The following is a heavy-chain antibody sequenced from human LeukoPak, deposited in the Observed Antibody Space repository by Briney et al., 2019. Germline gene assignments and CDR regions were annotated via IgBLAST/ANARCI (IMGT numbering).Heavy chain of an antibody. J-gene: IGHJ3*02. V-gene: IGHV4-38-2*02. CDR1: GYSISSGYY. CDR2: MYHSGST. Sequence: SETLSLTCTVSGYSISSGYYWGWIRQPPGKGLEWIGSMYHSGSTYYKPSLKSRVTISLDTSKNQFSLKLRSVTAADTAVYYCARDREQQLVRFYNAFDIWGQGTMVTVSS. CDR3: ARDREQQLVRFYNAFDI. D-gene: IGHD6-13*01.